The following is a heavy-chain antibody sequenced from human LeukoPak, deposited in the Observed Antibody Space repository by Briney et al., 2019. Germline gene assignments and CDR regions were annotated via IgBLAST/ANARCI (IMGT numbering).Heavy chain of an antibody. D-gene: IGHD1-26*01. CDR3: ARDNISGGQRRYYFDY. CDR1: GGTFSSYA. V-gene: IGHV1-69*13. CDR2: IIPIFGTA. J-gene: IGHJ4*02. Sequence: SVKVSCKASGGTFSSYAISWVRQAPGQGLEWMGGIIPIFGTANYAQKFQGRVTITADESTSTAYMELSSLRSEDTAVYYCARDNISGGQRRYYFDYWGQGTLVTVSS.